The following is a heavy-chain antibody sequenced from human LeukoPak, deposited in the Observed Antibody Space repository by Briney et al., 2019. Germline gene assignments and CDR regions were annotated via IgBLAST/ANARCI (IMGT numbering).Heavy chain of an antibody. J-gene: IGHJ4*02. D-gene: IGHD2-15*01. Sequence: ASVKVSCKASGYTFTSYDINWVRQATGQGLESMGWMNPNSGNTGYAQKFQGRVTMTRSTSISTAYMELSSLTSEDTAVYYCTRGSVTPDCSGGSCYHADYWGQGTLVTVSS. V-gene: IGHV1-8*01. CDR2: MNPNSGNT. CDR3: TRGSVTPDCSGGSCYHADY. CDR1: GYTFTSYD.